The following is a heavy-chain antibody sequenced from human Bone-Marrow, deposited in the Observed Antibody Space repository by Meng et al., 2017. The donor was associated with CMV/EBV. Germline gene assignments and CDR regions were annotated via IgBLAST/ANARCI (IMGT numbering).Heavy chain of an antibody. Sequence: GSLRLSCTVSGGSISSSSYYWGWIRQPPGKGLEWIGSIYYSGSTYYNPSLKSRVTISVDTSKNQFSLKLSSVTAADTAVYYCARANDFWSGYWAWFDPWGHGTLVTVYS. CDR1: GGSISSSSYY. CDR2: IYYSGST. D-gene: IGHD3-3*01. CDR3: ARANDFWSGYWAWFDP. V-gene: IGHV4-39*07. J-gene: IGHJ5*02.